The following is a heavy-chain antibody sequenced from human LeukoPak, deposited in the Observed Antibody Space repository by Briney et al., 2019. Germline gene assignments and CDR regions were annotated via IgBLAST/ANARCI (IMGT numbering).Heavy chain of an antibody. CDR2: IYHSGST. Sequence: SQTLSLTCAVSGGSISSGGYSWSWIRQPPGKGLEWIGYIYHSGSTYYNPSLKSRVTILVDRSKNQFSLKLSSVTAADTAVYYCARAYCSGGSCYWFDPWGQGTLVTVSS. CDR1: GGSISSGGYS. J-gene: IGHJ5*02. V-gene: IGHV4-30-2*01. CDR3: ARAYCSGGSCYWFDP. D-gene: IGHD2-15*01.